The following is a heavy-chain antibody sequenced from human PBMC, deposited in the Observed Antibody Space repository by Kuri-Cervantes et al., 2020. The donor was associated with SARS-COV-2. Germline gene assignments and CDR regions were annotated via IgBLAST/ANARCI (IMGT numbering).Heavy chain of an antibody. Sequence: ETLSLTCAASGFTFSSYWMHWVRQAPGKGLVWVSRINSDGSSTSYADSVKGRFTISRDNAKNTLYLQMNSLRAEDTAVYYCARDRYLVPADNWFDPWGQGTLVTVSS. CDR3: ARDRYLVPADNWFDP. CDR2: INSDGSST. V-gene: IGHV3-74*01. J-gene: IGHJ5*02. D-gene: IGHD2-2*01. CDR1: GFTFSSYW.